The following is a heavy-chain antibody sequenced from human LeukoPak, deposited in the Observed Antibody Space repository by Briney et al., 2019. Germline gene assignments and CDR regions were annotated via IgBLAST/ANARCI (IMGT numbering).Heavy chain of an antibody. J-gene: IGHJ4*02. CDR2: INPNSGGT. V-gene: IGHV1-2*02. D-gene: IGHD3-22*01. Sequence: ASVKVSCKASGYTFTGYYMHWVRQAPGQGLEWMGWINPNSGGTNYAQKFQGRVTMTTDTPISTAYMELSRLRSDDTAVYYCARDPYSSGRADYWGQGTLVTVSS. CDR3: ARDPYSSGRADY. CDR1: GYTFTGYY.